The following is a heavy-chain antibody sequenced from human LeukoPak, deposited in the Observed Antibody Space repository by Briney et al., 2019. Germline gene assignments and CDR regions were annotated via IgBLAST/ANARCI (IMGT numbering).Heavy chain of an antibody. CDR2: VFYSGSN. D-gene: IGHD4-17*01. CDR1: GGSIIGHW. V-gene: IGHV4-59*08. CDR3: ARRNTADASIDF. Sequence: SETLSLTCSVSGGSIIGHWWSWIRQPPGKGLEGIGDVFYSGSNNYNPSLNSQLTISLDTPKNQFSLNLRSVTATDTAMYYCARRNTADASIDFWGQGTLVTASS. J-gene: IGHJ4*02.